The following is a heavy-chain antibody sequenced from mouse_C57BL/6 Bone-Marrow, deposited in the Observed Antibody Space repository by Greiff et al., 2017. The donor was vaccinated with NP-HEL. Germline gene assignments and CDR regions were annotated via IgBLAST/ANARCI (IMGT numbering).Heavy chain of an antibody. Sequence: EVKLVESGPGLVKPSQSLSLTCSVTGYSITSGYYWNWIRQFPGNKLEWMGYISYDGSNNYNPSLKNRISITRDTSKNQFFLKLNSVTTEDTATYYCARGHYYGSSYDWYFDVWGTGTTVTVSS. CDR3: ARGHYYGSSYDWYFDV. CDR1: GYSITSGYY. V-gene: IGHV3-6*01. D-gene: IGHD1-1*01. CDR2: ISYDGSN. J-gene: IGHJ1*03.